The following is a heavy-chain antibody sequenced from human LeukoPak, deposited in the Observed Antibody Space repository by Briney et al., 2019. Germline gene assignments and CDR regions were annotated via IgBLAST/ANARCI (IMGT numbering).Heavy chain of an antibody. V-gene: IGHV5-51*01. Sequence: GESLKISYRTSGYDFSTKWIAWVRQMPGKGLEWMGIIYPTDSITGYSPSFQGHVTISSDTSISTAYLQWTSLKPSDTAIYYCARLAPEYADYWLVPWGQGTLVTVSS. CDR3: ARLAPEYADYWLVP. J-gene: IGHJ5*02. CDR2: IYPTDSIT. CDR1: GYDFSTKW. D-gene: IGHD4-17*01.